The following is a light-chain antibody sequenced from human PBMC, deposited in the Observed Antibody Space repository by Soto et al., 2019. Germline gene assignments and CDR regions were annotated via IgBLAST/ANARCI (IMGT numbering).Light chain of an antibody. V-gene: IGKV1-33*01. CDR1: HDIGNS. CDR3: QNSDHLHL. CDR2: DAY. J-gene: IGKJ3*01. Sequence: DIQMTQSPPSLSASVGDRVTITCQASHDIGNSLNWYQDKPGQAPKLVIYDAYNLETGVPSTFSGNGYGTDFAITISSLRPEDIADYDCQNSDHLHLFGPGTKVDMK.